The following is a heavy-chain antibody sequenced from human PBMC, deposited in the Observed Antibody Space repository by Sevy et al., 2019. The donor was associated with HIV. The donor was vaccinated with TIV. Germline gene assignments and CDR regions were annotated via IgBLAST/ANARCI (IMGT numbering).Heavy chain of an antibody. D-gene: IGHD3-22*01. J-gene: IGHJ4*02. Sequence: VTVKVSCKVSGKTLSQLSMHWVRQAPGKGLEWLGTFDPEDGETRYAQKLQGRVTMTEDTSTDTAYMELRSLRSEDTALYYCATTKDYYESSGSPFDYWGQGTLVHVSS. CDR3: ATTKDYYESSGSPFDY. CDR1: GKTLSQLS. CDR2: FDPEDGET. V-gene: IGHV1-24*01.